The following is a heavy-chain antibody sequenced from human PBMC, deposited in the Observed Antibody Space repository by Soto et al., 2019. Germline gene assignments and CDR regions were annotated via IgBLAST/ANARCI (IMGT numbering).Heavy chain of an antibody. CDR2: IWYDGSNK. D-gene: IGHD1-26*01. Sequence: VGSLRLSCAASGFSFSSYGMHWVRQAPGKGLDWVAVIWYDGSNKYYAESVKGRFTISRDNSKNTLYVQMNSLTVEDTAVYYCARAQYTGSYFDACDVWGQGTMVTVSS. J-gene: IGHJ3*01. CDR3: ARAQYTGSYFDACDV. CDR1: GFSFSSYG. V-gene: IGHV3-33*03.